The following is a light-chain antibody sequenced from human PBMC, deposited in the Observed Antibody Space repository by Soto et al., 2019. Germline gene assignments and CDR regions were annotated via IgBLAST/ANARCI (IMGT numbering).Light chain of an antibody. CDR1: QSIATF. CDR2: SAS. Sequence: DIQMTQSPSSLSASVGDRVTLTCRASQSIATFLNWYQHKPGKAPKLLIYSASTLHSGVPSRFSGSGSGADFTLTISSLQPEDFATYYCQQSFAIPYTFGQGTKMEIK. J-gene: IGKJ2*01. CDR3: QQSFAIPYT. V-gene: IGKV1-39*01.